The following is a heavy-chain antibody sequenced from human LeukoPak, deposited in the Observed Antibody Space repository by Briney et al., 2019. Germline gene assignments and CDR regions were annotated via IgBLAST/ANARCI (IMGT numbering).Heavy chain of an antibody. CDR1: GFTFDDYA. J-gene: IGHJ4*02. CDR2: ISSSSSYI. Sequence: GGSLRLSCAASGFTFDDYAMHWVRQAPGKGLEWVSSISSSSSYIYYADSVKGRFTISRDNAKNSLYLQMNSLRAEDTAVYYCARGAVAGYFDYWGQGTLVTVSS. CDR3: ARGAVAGYFDY. D-gene: IGHD6-19*01. V-gene: IGHV3-21*01.